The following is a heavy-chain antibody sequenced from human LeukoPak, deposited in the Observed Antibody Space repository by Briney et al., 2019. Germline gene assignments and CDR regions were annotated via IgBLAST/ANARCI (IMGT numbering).Heavy chain of an antibody. Sequence: PGGSLRLSCAASGFTFSSYGMHWVRQAPGKGLEWVAVISYDGSDKYYADSVKGRFTISRDNSKNTLYLQMNSLRAEDTAVYYCAKIRGYGDYYDAFDIWGQGTMVTASS. V-gene: IGHV3-30*18. CDR2: ISYDGSDK. D-gene: IGHD4-17*01. J-gene: IGHJ3*02. CDR3: AKIRGYGDYYDAFDI. CDR1: GFTFSSYG.